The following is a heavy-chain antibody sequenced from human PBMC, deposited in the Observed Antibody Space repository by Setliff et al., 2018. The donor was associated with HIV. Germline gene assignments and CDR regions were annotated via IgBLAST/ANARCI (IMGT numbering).Heavy chain of an antibody. V-gene: IGHV3-21*01. CDR3: ARDQEHIIVVSATGNMPGYLHYYYMDV. D-gene: IGHD2-2*01. J-gene: IGHJ6*03. CDR1: GFTFSTSG. CDR2: ISSRGGSV. Sequence: GGSLRLSCAASGFTFSTSGMNWVRQAPGKGLEWVSSISSRGGSVYYADSVRGRFTISRDNANNLLYLQMNSLRAEDTAVYYCARDQEHIIVVSATGNMPGYLHYYYMDVWGKGSTVTVS.